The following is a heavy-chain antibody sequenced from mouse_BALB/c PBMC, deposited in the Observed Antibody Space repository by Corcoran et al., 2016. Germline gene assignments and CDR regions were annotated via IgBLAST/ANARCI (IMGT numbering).Heavy chain of an antibody. CDR1: GYTFTTAG. CDR3: ARYYRYDGDY. V-gene: IGHV9-4*02. CDR2: INTHSGVP. Sequence: QNQLVQSGPELKKPGETVRISCKASGYTFTTAGMQWVQKMPGKGLKWIGWINTHSGVPKYAEDFKGRFAFSLETSASTAYLQISNLKNEDTATYFCARYYRYDGDYWGQGTTLTVSS. J-gene: IGHJ2*01. D-gene: IGHD2-14*01.